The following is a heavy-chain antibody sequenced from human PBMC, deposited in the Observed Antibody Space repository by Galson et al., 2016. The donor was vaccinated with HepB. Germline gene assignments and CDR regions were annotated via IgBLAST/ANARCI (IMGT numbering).Heavy chain of an antibody. V-gene: IGHV3-30*03. D-gene: IGHD6-13*01. Sequence: SLRLSCAASGFTFSSYGMHWVRQAPGKGLEWVAVISYDGSNKYYADSVKGRFTISRDNSKNTAYLQMNSLRAEDRAVYYCAREAGIAAAATYDDWGQGTLVTVSS. J-gene: IGHJ4*02. CDR1: GFTFSSYG. CDR2: ISYDGSNK. CDR3: AREAGIAAAATYDD.